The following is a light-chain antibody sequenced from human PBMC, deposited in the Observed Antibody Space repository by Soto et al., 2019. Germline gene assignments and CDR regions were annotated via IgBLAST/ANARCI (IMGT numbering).Light chain of an antibody. V-gene: IGKV3-15*01. CDR1: QRLSSN. Sequence: VLTLSPVTLSVSPGETVTLSCRASQRLSSNLPWYQQRPRQAPRLLIYGASIRATDIPAGLIVSGSGTDFNLTISSLQSEDCAGYYCQQDINWPRPFGQGTKVDSK. J-gene: IGKJ1*01. CDR2: GAS. CDR3: QQDINWPRP.